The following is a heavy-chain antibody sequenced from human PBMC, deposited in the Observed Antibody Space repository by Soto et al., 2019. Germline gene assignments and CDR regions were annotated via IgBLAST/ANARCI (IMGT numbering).Heavy chain of an antibody. Sequence: EVQLVESGGGLVQPGGSLRLSCAASGFTLSSYWMHWARQAPGKGLVWVSRISSDGSNTNYADSVKGRFTISRDNAKDTLHLQMNSLRVEDTAVYYCARVPYGSSSSCYSYFDNWGQGTLVTVSS. J-gene: IGHJ4*02. D-gene: IGHD2-2*02. CDR3: ARVPYGSSSSCYSYFDN. V-gene: IGHV3-74*01. CDR1: GFTLSSYW. CDR2: ISSDGSNT.